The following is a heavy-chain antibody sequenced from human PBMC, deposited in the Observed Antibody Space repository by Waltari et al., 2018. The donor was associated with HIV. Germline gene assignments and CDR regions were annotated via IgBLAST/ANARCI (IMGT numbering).Heavy chain of an antibody. Sequence: EVQLVESGGGLVQPGRSLRLSCAASGFTFDDYALHWVRQAPGTGLAWVSGISWNRDYTGYADSVKVRFTISRDNAKNSLYLQMNSLRAEDTALYYCAKGSGGDWNYFGDFDYWGQGTLVTVSS. V-gene: IGHV3-9*01. CDR3: AKGSGGDWNYFGDFDY. J-gene: IGHJ4*02. D-gene: IGHD1-7*01. CDR2: ISWNRDYT. CDR1: GFTFDDYA.